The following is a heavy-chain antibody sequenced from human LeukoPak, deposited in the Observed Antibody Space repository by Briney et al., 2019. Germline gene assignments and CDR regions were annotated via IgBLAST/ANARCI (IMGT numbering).Heavy chain of an antibody. V-gene: IGHV1-69*05. CDR3: ARAERPTIVVVPAAMNV. CDR1: GGTFNSYA. J-gene: IGHJ4*02. CDR2: IIPIFGTA. D-gene: IGHD2-2*01. Sequence: ASVKVSCKASGGTFNSYAISWVRQAPGQGLEWVGGIIPIFGTANYAQKFQGRVTITTDESTSTAYMELSSLRSEDTAVYYCARAERPTIVVVPAAMNVWGQGTLVTVSS.